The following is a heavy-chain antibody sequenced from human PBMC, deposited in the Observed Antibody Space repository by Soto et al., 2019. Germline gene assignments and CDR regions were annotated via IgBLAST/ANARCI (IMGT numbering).Heavy chain of an antibody. CDR2: INSDGSST. V-gene: IGHV3-74*01. D-gene: IGHD2-2*01. CDR3: ARGPSVPDAPCSHDYCWYV. Sequence: PGGSLRLSCAASGFTFSSYWMHWVRQAPGKGLVWVALINSDGSSTSYADSVKGRFTISRDNAKNTLYLQLNSLRAEDTAVYYCARGPSVPDAPCSHDYCWYVWGQGTTVTVSS. J-gene: IGHJ6*02. CDR1: GFTFSSYW.